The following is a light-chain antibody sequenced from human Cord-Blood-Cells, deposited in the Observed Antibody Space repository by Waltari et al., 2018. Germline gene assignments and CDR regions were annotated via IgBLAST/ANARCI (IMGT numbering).Light chain of an antibody. CDR3: CSYAGSSTFVV. J-gene: IGLJ2*01. CDR2: EGS. Sequence: QSALTQPAPVSGSPGQSTTISCTGTSSDVGSSNLVPWYQQHPGKAPKLMIYEGSKRPSGVSNRFSGSKSGNTASLTSSGLQAEDEADYYCCSYAGSSTFVVFGGGTKLTVL. CDR1: SSDVGSSNL. V-gene: IGLV2-23*03.